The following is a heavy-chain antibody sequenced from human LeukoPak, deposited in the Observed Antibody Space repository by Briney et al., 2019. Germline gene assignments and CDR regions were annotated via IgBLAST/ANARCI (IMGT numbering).Heavy chain of an antibody. Sequence: SETLSLTCAVYGGSFSGYYWSWIRQPPGKGLEWIGEINHSGSTNYNPSLKSRVTISVDTSKNQFSLKLSSVTAADTAVYFCARDYYDSSGYSYYFDYWGQGTLVTVSS. CDR2: INHSGST. V-gene: IGHV4-34*01. J-gene: IGHJ4*02. D-gene: IGHD3-22*01. CDR1: GGSFSGYY. CDR3: ARDYYDSSGYSYYFDY.